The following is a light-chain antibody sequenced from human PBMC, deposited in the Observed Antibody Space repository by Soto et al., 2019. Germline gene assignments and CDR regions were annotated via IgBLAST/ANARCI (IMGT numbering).Light chain of an antibody. J-gene: IGKJ1*01. CDR2: ASS. CDR1: QTVKTY. CDR3: QQTNTAPGT. V-gene: IGKV1-39*01. Sequence: DVPMTQWPSSLSASVGDSVTITCRSSQTVKTYLDWYQHKPGKVPQLLIYASSRLQTGVASRFSGSGSGTYSRLTSSSLQPEDFATYYCQQTNTAPGTVGQVTNVEIK.